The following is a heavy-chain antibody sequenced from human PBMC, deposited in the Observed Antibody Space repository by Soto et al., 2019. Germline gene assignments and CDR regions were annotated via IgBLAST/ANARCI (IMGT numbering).Heavy chain of an antibody. V-gene: IGHV4-38-2*01. CDR3: ARTGQTLLFGSLFGYCSGGSCYGAFDI. J-gene: IGHJ3*02. Sequence: PSETLSLTFAVSCYSISSGYYWGWVRQPPGKGLERIGSIYHRGSTYYNPYPKNRVTISVDTSKNQFSLKLSSVTAADTAVYYCARTGQTLLFGSLFGYCSGGSCYGAFDIWGQGTMVTVSS. D-gene: IGHD2-15*01. CDR1: CYSISSGYY. CDR2: IYHRGST.